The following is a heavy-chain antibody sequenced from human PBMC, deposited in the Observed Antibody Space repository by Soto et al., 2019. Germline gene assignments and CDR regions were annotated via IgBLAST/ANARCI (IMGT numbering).Heavy chain of an antibody. CDR3: ARDIGSYAYAEGY. V-gene: IGHV4-4*07. Sequence: SETLSLTCSVSGGSINSYWWSWIRQPAGKGLEWIGRVYSSGTTDYNPSLNSRATMSVETSKNQFSLKLTSVTAADTAAYYCARDIGSYAYAEGYWGQGIQVTVSS. J-gene: IGHJ4*02. CDR2: VYSSGTT. D-gene: IGHD2-2*01. CDR1: GGSINSYW.